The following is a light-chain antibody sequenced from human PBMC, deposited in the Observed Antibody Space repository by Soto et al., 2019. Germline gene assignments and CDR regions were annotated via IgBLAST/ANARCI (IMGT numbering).Light chain of an antibody. CDR2: TLS. CDR3: QQYGGSPIT. J-gene: IGKJ5*01. V-gene: IGKV2D-29*01. Sequence: SCRSSQSLLHSDGKTYFYWYLQRPGQPPRLLIYTLSYRASGVPDRFSGSGSGTDFTLTISRLEPEDFALYYCQQYGGSPITFGQGTRLEIK. CDR1: QSLLHSDGKTY.